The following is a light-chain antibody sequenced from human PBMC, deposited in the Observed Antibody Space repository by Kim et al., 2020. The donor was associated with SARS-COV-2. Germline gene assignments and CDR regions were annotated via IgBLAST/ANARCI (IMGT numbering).Light chain of an antibody. V-gene: IGKV3-20*01. J-gene: IGKJ2*01. CDR2: GAS. Sequence: LSPGERAPLSCRASQSVSNSYLAWYQQKPGQAPWLLIYGASSRAAGIPDRFSGSGSGTDFTLTITRLEPEDFAVYYCQQYGSSPDTFGQGTKLEI. CDR1: QSVSNSY. CDR3: QQYGSSPDT.